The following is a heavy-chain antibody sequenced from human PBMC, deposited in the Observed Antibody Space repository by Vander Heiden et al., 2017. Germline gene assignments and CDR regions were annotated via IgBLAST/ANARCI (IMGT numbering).Heavy chain of an antibody. V-gene: IGHV4-59*01. Sequence: QVQLQESGPGLVKPSETLSLTCTVSGGSISSYYWSWIRQPPGKGLDWIGYTFYSGSTDYNPSLKSRVTVSIDTSKNQFSLKLSSVTAADTAIYYCARVVAGRFDSWGQGTLVTISS. CDR3: ARVVAGRFDS. CDR2: TFYSGST. J-gene: IGHJ5*01. D-gene: IGHD6-19*01. CDR1: GGSISSYY.